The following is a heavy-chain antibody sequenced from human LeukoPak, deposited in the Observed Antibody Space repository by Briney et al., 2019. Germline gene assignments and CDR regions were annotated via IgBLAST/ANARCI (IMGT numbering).Heavy chain of an antibody. CDR3: ARGRQCDF. V-gene: IGHV3-53*01. CDR2: IYSGGSP. J-gene: IGHJ4*02. CDR1: GFIVSANY. Sequence: SGGSLRLSCAASGFIVSANYMNWVRQAPGKGLEWVSVIYSGGSPLYADSVKGRFTISRDNSKNTVYLQMNSLRVEDTAVYYCARGRQCDFWGQGTLVTVSS. D-gene: IGHD4-11*01.